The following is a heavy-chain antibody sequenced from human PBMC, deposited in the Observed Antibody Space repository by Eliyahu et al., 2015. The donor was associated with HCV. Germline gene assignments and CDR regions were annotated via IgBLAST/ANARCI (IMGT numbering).Heavy chain of an antibody. CDR3: AKDIGSSWYWNKGMDV. D-gene: IGHD6-13*01. J-gene: IGHJ6*02. CDR2: ISWNSGNI. V-gene: IGHV3-9*01. Sequence: EAQVVESGGGLVQPGMSLTLSCAGSGFTFDDFVMHWVRQAPGKGLEWVSGISWNSGNIGYADSVKGRFTISRDNAKNSLFLQMNSLRIEDTALYFCAKDIGSSWYWNKGMDVWGQGTTVTVSS. CDR1: GFTFDDFV.